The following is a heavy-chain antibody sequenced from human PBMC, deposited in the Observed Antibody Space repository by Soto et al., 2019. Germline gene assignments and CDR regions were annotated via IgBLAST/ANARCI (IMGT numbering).Heavy chain of an antibody. CDR3: ARDGPYYYASRMDG. CDR1: GIPVSSNY. CDR2: LHSGGDT. V-gene: IGHV3-53*04. D-gene: IGHD3-10*01. J-gene: IGHJ6*02. Sequence: EVQLVESGGGLVQPGGSLRLSCVASGIPVSSNYMTWVRQAPGKGLERVSVLHSGGDTYYANSVKGRFTISRHDSTNRLFLQMNSLTAEDTAVYYCARDGPYYYASRMDGWGQGTTVTVSS.